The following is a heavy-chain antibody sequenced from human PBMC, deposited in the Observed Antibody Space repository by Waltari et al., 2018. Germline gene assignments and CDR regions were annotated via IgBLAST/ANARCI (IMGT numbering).Heavy chain of an antibody. V-gene: IGHV4-34*01. CDR2: INHSGST. CDR3: ARGSGSYPLDY. CDR1: GGSFSGYY. J-gene: IGHJ4*02. D-gene: IGHD1-26*01. Sequence: QVQLQQWGAGLLKPSETLSLTCAVYGGSFSGYYWSWIRQPPGKGLEWIGEINHSGSTNYNPSRKSRVTIAVDTSKNQFSLKLSSVTAADTAVYYCARGSGSYPLDYWGQGTLVTVSS.